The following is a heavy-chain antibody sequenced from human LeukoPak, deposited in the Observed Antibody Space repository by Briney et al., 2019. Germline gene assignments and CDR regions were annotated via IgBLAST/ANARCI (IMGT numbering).Heavy chain of an antibody. CDR3: ARDVFSLGDS. CDR2: INHDGSLR. V-gene: IGHV3-74*01. CDR1: GFALTNYG. Sequence: GGSLRLSCAASGFALTNYGMHWVRQAPGKGLVWVSHINHDGSLRNCADSVQGRFTVPRDIAKNTLYLHMYSLGADDTATYYCARDVFSLGDSWGQGTLVTVSS. D-gene: IGHD5/OR15-5a*01. J-gene: IGHJ4*02.